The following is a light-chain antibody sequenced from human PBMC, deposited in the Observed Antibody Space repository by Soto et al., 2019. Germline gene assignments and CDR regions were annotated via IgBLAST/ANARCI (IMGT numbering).Light chain of an antibody. CDR1: QIVSSTY. Sequence: EIVLTQSPGTLSLSPGERATLSCRASQIVSSTYLAWFQQKPGQAPRLLIYGASTRATGIPDRFSGSGSGADFTLTISGLEPEDFGLYYCQQYNNWPPYTFGQGTK. J-gene: IGKJ2*01. CDR2: GAS. CDR3: QQYNNWPPYT. V-gene: IGKV3-20*01.